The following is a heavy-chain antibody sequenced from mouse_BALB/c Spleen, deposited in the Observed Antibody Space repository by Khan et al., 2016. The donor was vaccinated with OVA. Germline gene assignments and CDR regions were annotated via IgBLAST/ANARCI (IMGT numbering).Heavy chain of an antibody. J-gene: IGHJ3*01. CDR3: ARKGDDGYFLTY. CDR1: GYTFTDYF. Sequence: VQLQESGPELVKPGASVKMSCKASGYTFTDYFISWVKQRTGQGLEWIGEIFPGSGSTYYNEKFKGKATLTVDKSSNTAYMQLSSLTSTDSAVYFCARKGDDGYFLTYWGQGTLVTVSA. CDR2: IFPGSGST. V-gene: IGHV1-75*01. D-gene: IGHD2-3*01.